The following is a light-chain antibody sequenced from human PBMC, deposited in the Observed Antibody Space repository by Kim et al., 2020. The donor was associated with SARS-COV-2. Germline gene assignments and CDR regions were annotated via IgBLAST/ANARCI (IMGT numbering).Light chain of an antibody. J-gene: IGKJ2*01. CDR1: QSISSY. Sequence: DIQMTQSPSSLSASVGDRVTITCRASQSISSYLNWYQHKPGKAPKLLIYGIFSLQSGVPSRFSGSGSGTDFTLTISSLQPEDFATYYCQQSYSIPDTFGQGTKLEIK. V-gene: IGKV1-39*01. CDR2: GIF. CDR3: QQSYSIPDT.